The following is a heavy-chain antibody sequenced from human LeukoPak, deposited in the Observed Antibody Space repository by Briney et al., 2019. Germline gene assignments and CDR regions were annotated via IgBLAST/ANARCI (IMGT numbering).Heavy chain of an antibody. J-gene: IGHJ3*02. V-gene: IGHV1-18*01. CDR2: ISAYNCNT. Sequence: GASVKVSCKASGYTFTSYGISWVRQAPGQGLEWMGWISAYNCNTNYAQKLQGRVTMTTDTSTSTAYMELRSLRSDDTAVYYCARDLVTYYDFWSGRVPDAFDIWGQGTMVTVSS. D-gene: IGHD3-3*01. CDR3: ARDLVTYYDFWSGRVPDAFDI. CDR1: GYTFTSYG.